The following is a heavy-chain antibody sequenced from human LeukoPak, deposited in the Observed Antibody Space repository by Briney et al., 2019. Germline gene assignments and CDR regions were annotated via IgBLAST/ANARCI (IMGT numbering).Heavy chain of an antibody. CDR2: IYTSGST. CDR1: GGSISSYY. J-gene: IGHJ4*02. CDR3: ARLTWDTVMVRYYFDY. V-gene: IGHV4-4*07. D-gene: IGHD5-18*01. Sequence: PSETLSLTCTVSGGSISSYYWSWIRQPAGKGLEWIGRIYTSGSTNYNPSLKSRVTISVDTSKNQFSLKLSSVTAADTAVYYCARLTWDTVMVRYYFDYWGQGTLVTVS.